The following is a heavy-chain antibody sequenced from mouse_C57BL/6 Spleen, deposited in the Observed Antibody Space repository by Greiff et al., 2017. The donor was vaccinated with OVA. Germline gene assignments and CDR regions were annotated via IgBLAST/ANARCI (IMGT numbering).Heavy chain of an antibody. Sequence: VQLQQSGAELVKPGASVKISCKASGYAFSSYWMNWVKQRPGKGLEWIGQIYPGDGDTNYNGKFKGKATLTADKSSSTAYMQLSILTSEDSAVYFCASHYYGSSPYYAMDYWGQGTSVTVSS. CDR3: ASHYYGSSPYYAMDY. CDR2: IYPGDGDT. CDR1: GYAFSSYW. J-gene: IGHJ4*01. V-gene: IGHV1-80*01. D-gene: IGHD1-1*01.